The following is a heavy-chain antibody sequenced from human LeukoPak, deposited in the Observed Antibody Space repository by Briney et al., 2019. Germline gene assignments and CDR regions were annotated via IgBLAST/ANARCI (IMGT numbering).Heavy chain of an antibody. V-gene: IGHV1-46*01. D-gene: IGHD3-22*01. CDR1: GYAFTSYY. CDR2: ISPGSGST. J-gene: IGHJ6*02. CDR3: ARDCITGISMMVVAYGMDV. Sequence: ASVKVSRKASGYAFTSYYIHWVRQAPGQGLEWMGIISPGSGSTTCAQNFQGRVTMTRDTSTSTVYMEMSSLRSEDTAVYYCARDCITGISMMVVAYGMDVWGQGTTVTVSS.